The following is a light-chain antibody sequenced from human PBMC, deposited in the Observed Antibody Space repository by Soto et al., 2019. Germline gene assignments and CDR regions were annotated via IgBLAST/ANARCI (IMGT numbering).Light chain of an antibody. Sequence: QSALTQPASVSGSPGQSITISCTGTSSDVGVYNRVSWYQQYPGKAPKLLIYEVTKRPSGISNRFSGSMSGNTASLTISGLQAEDEADYHCCSYAGSSAVLFGGGTKLTVL. CDR2: EVT. V-gene: IGLV2-23*02. CDR3: CSYAGSSAVL. J-gene: IGLJ2*01. CDR1: SSDVGVYNR.